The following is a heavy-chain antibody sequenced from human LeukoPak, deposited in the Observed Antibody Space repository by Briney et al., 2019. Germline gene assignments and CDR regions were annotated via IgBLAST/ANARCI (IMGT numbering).Heavy chain of an antibody. CDR2: INHSGST. D-gene: IGHD7-27*01. CDR3: APPVAHPGTGIAPDY. J-gene: IGHJ4*02. Sequence: SETLSLTCTVSGGSISSGGYYWSWIRQPPGKGLEWIGEINHSGSTNYNPSLKSRVTISVDTSKNQFSLKLSSVTAADTAVYYCAPPVAHPGTGIAPDYWGQGTLVTVSS. CDR1: GGSISSGGYY. V-gene: IGHV4-61*08.